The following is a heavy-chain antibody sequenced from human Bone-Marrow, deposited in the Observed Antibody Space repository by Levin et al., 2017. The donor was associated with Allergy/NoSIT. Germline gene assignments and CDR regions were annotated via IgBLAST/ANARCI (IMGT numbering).Heavy chain of an antibody. CDR3: ARDSFSTSSGLDYYYGLDV. CDR2: IKPDGSEK. J-gene: IGHJ6*02. V-gene: IGHV3-7*01. D-gene: IGHD6-6*01. Sequence: QRGESLKISCAASGFTLSQYWMTWVRQAPGKGLEWVAKIKPDGSEKYYVDSVKGRFTISRDNTRKSLSLEMNNLRSADTAVYFCARDSFSTSSGLDYYYGLDVWGQGTTVTVSS. CDR1: GFTLSQYW.